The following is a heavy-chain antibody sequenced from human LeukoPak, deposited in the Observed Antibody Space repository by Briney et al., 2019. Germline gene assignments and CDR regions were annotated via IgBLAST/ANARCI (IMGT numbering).Heavy chain of an antibody. Sequence: GGSLRLSCAASGFTFSSSAMSWVRQVPGKGLEWVSGISSSGASTYYADSVKGRFTISRDNSKNMLYLQMNSLRVEDTAVYYCAKDRVGAVSDNWFDPWGQGTLVTVSS. J-gene: IGHJ5*02. CDR2: ISSSGAST. CDR3: AKDRVGAVSDNWFDP. CDR1: GFTFSSSA. D-gene: IGHD3-16*01. V-gene: IGHV3-23*01.